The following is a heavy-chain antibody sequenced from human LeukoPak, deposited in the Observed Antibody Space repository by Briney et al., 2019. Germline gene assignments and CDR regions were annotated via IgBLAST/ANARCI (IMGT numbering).Heavy chain of an antibody. V-gene: IGHV3-74*01. CDR2: INIDATVT. Sequence: QPGRSLRLSCAASGFTFSKYWMLWVRQAPGKGLDSVSRINIDATVTTYADSGKGRFTVSRDNADNTMFLQMNSVRDDDTAVYYCATKQWLAPPPDSWGQGTPVTVSS. J-gene: IGHJ4*02. CDR1: GFTFSKYW. D-gene: IGHD6-19*01. CDR3: ATKQWLAPPPDS.